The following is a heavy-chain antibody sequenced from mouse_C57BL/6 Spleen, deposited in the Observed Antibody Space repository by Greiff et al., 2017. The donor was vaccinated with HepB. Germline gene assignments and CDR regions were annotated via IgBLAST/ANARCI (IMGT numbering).Heavy chain of an antibody. D-gene: IGHD2-4*01. J-gene: IGHJ4*01. V-gene: IGHV2-2*01. Sequence: VHLVESGPGLVQPSQSLSITCTVSGFSLTSYGVHWVRQSPGKGLEWLGVIWSGGSTDYNAAFISRLSISKDNSKSQVFFKMNSLQADDTAIYYCARVGDYDDYYAMDYWGQGTSVTVSS. CDR1: GFSLTSYG. CDR3: ARVGDYDDYYAMDY. CDR2: IWSGGST.